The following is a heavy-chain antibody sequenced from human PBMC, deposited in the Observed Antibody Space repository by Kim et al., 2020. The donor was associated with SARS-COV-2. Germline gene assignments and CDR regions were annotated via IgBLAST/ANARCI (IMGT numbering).Heavy chain of an antibody. CDR3: ARGRFNCSGGSCSRTYFDY. Sequence: SETLSLTCAVYGGSFSGYYWSWIRQPPGKGLEWIGEINHSGSTNYNPSLKSRATISVDTSKNQFSLKLRSVTAADTAVYYCARGRFNCSGGSCSRTYFDYWGQGTLVTVSS. V-gene: IGHV4-34*01. CDR1: GGSFSGYY. J-gene: IGHJ4*02. CDR2: INHSGST. D-gene: IGHD2-15*01.